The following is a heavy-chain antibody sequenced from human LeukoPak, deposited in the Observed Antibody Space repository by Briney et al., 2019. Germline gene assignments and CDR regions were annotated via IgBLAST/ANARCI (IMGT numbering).Heavy chain of an antibody. CDR3: ARGQYYDFSGNFDY. V-gene: IGHV1-46*01. CDR1: GYTFTSYY. Sequence: ASVKVSCKASGYTFTSYYMHWVRQAPGKGLEWMGLIIPSGGTTSYAQKFQGRLTMTRDTSTSTVYMGLSSLRSEDTAVYYCARGQYYDFSGNFDYWGQGTLVTVSS. CDR2: IIPSGGTT. J-gene: IGHJ4*02. D-gene: IGHD3-3*01.